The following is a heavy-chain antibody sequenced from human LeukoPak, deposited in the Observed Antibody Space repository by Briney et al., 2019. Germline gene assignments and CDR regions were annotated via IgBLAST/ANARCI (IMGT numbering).Heavy chain of an antibody. CDR2: IYHSGTT. CDR1: GYSISSGYY. J-gene: IGHJ4*02. D-gene: IGHD1-1*01. V-gene: IGHV4-38-2*02. CDR3: ASRNAGPFDY. Sequence: SETLSLTCTVSGYSISSGYYWGWIRQPPGKGLEWIGTIYHSGTTYYNPSLKSRVTISVDKSKNQFSLKLSSVTAADTAVYYCASRNAGPFDYWGQGTLVTVSS.